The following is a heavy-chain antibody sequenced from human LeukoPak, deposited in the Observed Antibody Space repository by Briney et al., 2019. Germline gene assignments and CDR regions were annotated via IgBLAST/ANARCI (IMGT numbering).Heavy chain of an antibody. V-gene: IGHV4-38-2*02. D-gene: IGHD3-22*01. CDR3: ARDYFNLDSSGYYLDY. CDR1: GYSISSGYY. Sequence: SETLSLTCTVSGYSISSGYYWGWIRPPPGKGLEWIGSIYHSGSTYYNPSLKSRVTISVDTSKNQFSLKLSSVTAADTAVYYFARDYFNLDSSGYYLDYWGQETLVTVSS. J-gene: IGHJ4*02. CDR2: IYHSGST.